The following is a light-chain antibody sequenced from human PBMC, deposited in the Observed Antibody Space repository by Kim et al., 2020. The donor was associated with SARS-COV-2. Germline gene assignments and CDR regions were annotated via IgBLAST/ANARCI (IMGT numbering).Light chain of an antibody. CDR1: SSNIGAGYD. V-gene: IGLV1-40*01. CDR2: GNS. J-gene: IGLJ1*01. CDR3: QSYDSSLSGYV. Sequence: RVTSSCTGSSSNIGAGYDVHWYQQVPGTAPKLLIYGNSNRPSGVPDRFSGSKSGTSASLAITGLQAEDEADYYCQSYDSSLSGYVFGTGTKVTVL.